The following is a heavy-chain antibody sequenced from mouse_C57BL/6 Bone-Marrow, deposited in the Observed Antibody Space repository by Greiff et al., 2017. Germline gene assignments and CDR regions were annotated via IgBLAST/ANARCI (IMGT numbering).Heavy chain of an antibody. Sequence: EVKLQESGGGLVQPKGSLKLSCAASGFSFNTYAMNWVRQAPGKGLEWVARIRSKSNNYATYYADSVKDRFTISRDDSESMLYLQMNNLQTEDTAMYYCVRQRPLSMDDSVQGTSVTVSS. CDR3: VRQRPLSMDD. J-gene: IGHJ4*01. V-gene: IGHV10-1*01. CDR2: IRSKSNNYAT. CDR1: GFSFNTYA. D-gene: IGHD2-12*01.